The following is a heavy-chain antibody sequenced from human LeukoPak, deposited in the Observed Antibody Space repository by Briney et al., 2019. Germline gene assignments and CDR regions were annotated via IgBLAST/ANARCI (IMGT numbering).Heavy chain of an antibody. CDR2: ISSNGGST. CDR3: AKDRTTLRYFDWCFDY. J-gene: IGHJ4*02. CDR1: GFTFSSYA. D-gene: IGHD3-9*01. V-gene: IGHV3-64*02. Sequence: PGGSLRLSCAASGFTFSSYAMHWVRQAPGKGLEYVSAISSNGGSTYYADSVKGRFTISRDNSKNTLYLQMNSLRAEDTAVYYCAKDRTTLRYFDWCFDYWGQGTLVTVSS.